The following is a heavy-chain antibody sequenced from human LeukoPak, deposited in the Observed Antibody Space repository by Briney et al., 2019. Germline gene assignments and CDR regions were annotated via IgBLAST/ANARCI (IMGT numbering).Heavy chain of an antibody. V-gene: IGHV3-23*01. CDR3: AKERGYSGSSLDY. J-gene: IGHJ4*02. CDR2: ISGSGDST. D-gene: IGHD1-26*01. Sequence: GGSLRLSCAASGFTCSSYAMSWVRQAPGKGLEWVSSISGSGDSTYYVDSVKGRFTISRDISKNTLYLQMNSLRAEDTALYYCAKERGYSGSSLDYWGQGTLLTVSS. CDR1: GFTCSSYA.